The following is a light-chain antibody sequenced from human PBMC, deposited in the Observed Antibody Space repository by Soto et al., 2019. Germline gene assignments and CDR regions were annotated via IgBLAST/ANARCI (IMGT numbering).Light chain of an antibody. CDR1: QGISNY. V-gene: IGKV1-27*01. J-gene: IGKJ3*01. CDR3: QEYKTAPFI. Sequence: DIQMTQSPSSLSAFVGDRVTITCRASQGISNYLAWYQQKPGRVPTLLIYAASTLRSGVPSRFSGSGSGTDFTHTISILQPEDVASYYCQEYKTAPFIFGPGTKVDIK. CDR2: AAS.